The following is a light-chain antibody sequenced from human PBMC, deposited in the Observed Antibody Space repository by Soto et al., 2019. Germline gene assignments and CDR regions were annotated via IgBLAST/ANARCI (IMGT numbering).Light chain of an antibody. CDR3: QQYANSPYT. V-gene: IGKV3-20*01. CDR1: QTVSRSY. J-gene: IGKJ2*01. Sequence: EIVLTQSPGTLSLSPGERAILSCRASQTVSRSYLDWYQQKPRQAPRLLIYGASSMAASIPDRFSGSGSGTDFTITISGLEPEDFAVYYCQQYANSPYTFGQGTKLEIK. CDR2: GAS.